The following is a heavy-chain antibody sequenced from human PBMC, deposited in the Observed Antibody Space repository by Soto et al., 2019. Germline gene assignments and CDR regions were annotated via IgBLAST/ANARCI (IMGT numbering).Heavy chain of an antibody. Sequence: QVQLVESGGGVVQPGRSLRLSCAASGFTFSSYGMHWVRQAPGKGLEWVAVISYDGSNKYYADSVKGRFTISRDNSKNTLYLQMNGLRAEDTAVYYCAKAHSSGWRWFDRWGQGTLVTVSS. J-gene: IGHJ5*02. CDR1: GFTFSSYG. D-gene: IGHD6-19*01. CDR2: ISYDGSNK. V-gene: IGHV3-30*18. CDR3: AKAHSSGWRWFDR.